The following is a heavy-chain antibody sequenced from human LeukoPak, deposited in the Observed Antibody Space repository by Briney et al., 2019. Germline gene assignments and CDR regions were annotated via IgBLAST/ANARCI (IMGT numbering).Heavy chain of an antibody. J-gene: IGHJ4*02. CDR2: IKEDGSAK. V-gene: IGHV3-7*04. Sequence: PGGSLRLSCAASGFTFSSYWMSWVRQAPGKGLEWVANIKEDGSAKYSVDSVKGRFTISRDNAKNTLYLQMNSLRAEDTAVYYCARDSPGYGAYDPGWGQGTLVTVSS. CDR3: ARDSPGYGAYDPG. D-gene: IGHD5-12*01. CDR1: GFTFSSYW.